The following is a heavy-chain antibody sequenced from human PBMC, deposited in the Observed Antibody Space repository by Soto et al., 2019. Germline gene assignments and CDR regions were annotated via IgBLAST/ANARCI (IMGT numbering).Heavy chain of an antibody. D-gene: IGHD1-26*01. J-gene: IGHJ4*02. V-gene: IGHV3-33*01. CDR3: ARDGGAYSGSYGGVYFDY. CDR1: GFTFSSYG. CDR2: IWYDGSNK. Sequence: QVQLVESGGGVVQPGRSLRLSCAASGFTFSSYGMHWVRQAPGKGLEWVAVIWYDGSNKYYADSVKGRFTISRDNSKNTLYLQMNSLRAEDTAVYYCARDGGAYSGSYGGVYFDYWGQGTLVTVSS.